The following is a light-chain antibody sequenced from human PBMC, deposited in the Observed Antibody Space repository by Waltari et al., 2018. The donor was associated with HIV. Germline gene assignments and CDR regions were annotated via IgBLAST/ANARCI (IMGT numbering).Light chain of an antibody. Sequence: EIVMTQSPATLSVSPGEGVTLSCRASQSVSSNLAWYQQRPGQAPRLLIYAASTRATGIPTRFSGSGSGTEFTLTISSLQSEDFAVYYCQQYSNWPPEVYTFGQGTMLEIK. CDR3: QQYSNWPPEVYT. CDR2: AAS. V-gene: IGKV3-15*01. J-gene: IGKJ2*01. CDR1: QSVSSN.